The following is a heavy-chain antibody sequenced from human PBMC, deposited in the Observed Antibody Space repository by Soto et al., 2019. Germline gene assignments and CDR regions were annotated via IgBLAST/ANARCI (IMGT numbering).Heavy chain of an antibody. D-gene: IGHD3-10*01. CDR3: ARDYGSGSYYSPYYYYYMDV. Sequence: ASVKVSCKASGYTFTSYAMHWVRQAPGQRLEWMGWINAGNGNTKYSQKFQGRVTITRDTSASTAYMELSSLRSEDTAVYYCARDYGSGSYYSPYYYYYMDVWGKGTTVTVSS. CDR1: GYTFTSYA. V-gene: IGHV1-3*01. CDR2: INAGNGNT. J-gene: IGHJ6*03.